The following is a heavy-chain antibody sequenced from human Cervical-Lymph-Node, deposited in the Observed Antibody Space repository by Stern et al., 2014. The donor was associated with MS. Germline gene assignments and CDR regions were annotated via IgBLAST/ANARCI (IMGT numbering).Heavy chain of an antibody. J-gene: IGHJ5*01. CDR3: AKGGSSWFDS. CDR1: GLSFNDSY. V-gene: IGHV3-11*01. Sequence: VQLVQSGGGLVKPGGSLRLSCAASGLSFNDSYMSWIRQAPGKGLEWVAYIGSSGDNKYYAESVKGRFTVSRDNAKSSLFLQMNSLRDDDTAIFYCAKGGSSWFDSWGRGTLVIVSS. D-gene: IGHD3-16*01. CDR2: IGSSGDNK.